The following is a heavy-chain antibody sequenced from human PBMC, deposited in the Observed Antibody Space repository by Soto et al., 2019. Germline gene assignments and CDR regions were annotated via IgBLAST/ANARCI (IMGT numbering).Heavy chain of an antibody. J-gene: IGHJ6*02. D-gene: IGHD1-26*01. CDR2: IKSKTDGGTT. CDR3: SALGV. CDR1: GFNFINAW. V-gene: IGHV3-15*07. Sequence: EVQLVESGGGLVEPGGSLRLSCAASGFNFINAWMHWVRQAPGKGLEWVGRIKSKTDGGTTNYAAPVKGRFIISRDDSKNTLYLQINSLKMEDTAVYYCSALGVWGQGTTVTVSS.